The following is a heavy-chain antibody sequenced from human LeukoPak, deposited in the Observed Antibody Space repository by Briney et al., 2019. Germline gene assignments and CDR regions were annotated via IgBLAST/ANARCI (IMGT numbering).Heavy chain of an antibody. Sequence: GGSLRLSCAASGFTFSSYGMHWVRQAPGKGLEWVAVISYDGSNKYYADSVKGRFTISRDNFKNTLYLQMNSLRAEDTAVYYFAKGYMDSSGWYYFDYWGQGTLVTVSS. J-gene: IGHJ4*02. CDR2: ISYDGSNK. D-gene: IGHD6-19*01. CDR1: GFTFSSYG. CDR3: AKGYMDSSGWYYFDY. V-gene: IGHV3-30*18.